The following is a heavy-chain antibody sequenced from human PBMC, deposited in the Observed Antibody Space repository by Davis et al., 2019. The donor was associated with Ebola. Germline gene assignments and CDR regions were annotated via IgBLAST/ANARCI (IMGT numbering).Heavy chain of an antibody. J-gene: IGHJ1*01. CDR3: AKFGGSGSSPQAEYFQH. V-gene: IGHV3-23*01. Sequence: PGGSLRLSCAASGFTFSSYAMSWVRQAPGKGLEWVSAISGSGGSTYYADSVKGRFTISRDNSKNTLYLQMNSLRAEDTAVYYCAKFGGSGSSPQAEYFQHWGQGTLVTVSS. D-gene: IGHD3-10*01. CDR2: ISGSGGST. CDR1: GFTFSSYA.